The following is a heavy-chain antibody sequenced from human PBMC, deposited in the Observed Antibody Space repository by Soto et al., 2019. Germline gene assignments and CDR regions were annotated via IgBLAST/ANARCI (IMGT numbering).Heavy chain of an antibody. CDR2: ISYDGSNK. D-gene: IGHD6-19*01. CDR3: ARVANSHGWYRYWYFAL. V-gene: IGHV3-30-3*01. Sequence: QVQLVESGGGVVQPGRSLRLSCAASGFTFSSYAMHWVRQAPGKGLEWVAVISYDGSNKYYADSVKGRFTISRDNSKNTLYLQMNSLRAEDTAVYYRARVANSHGWYRYWYFALWGRGNLVTVSS. CDR1: GFTFSSYA. J-gene: IGHJ2*01.